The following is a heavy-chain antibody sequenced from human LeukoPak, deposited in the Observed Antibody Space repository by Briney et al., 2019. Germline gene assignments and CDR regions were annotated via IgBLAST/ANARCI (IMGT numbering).Heavy chain of an antibody. CDR2: ISAYNGNT. J-gene: IGHJ3*02. D-gene: IGHD2-8*01. CDR3: ARDIVLMVYAKSSDDAFDI. V-gene: IGHV1-18*01. CDR1: GYTFTSYG. Sequence: ASVKVSCKASGYTFTSYGISWVRQAPGQGLEWMGWISAYNGNTNYAQKLQGRVTMTTDTSTSTAYMELRSLRSDDTAVYYCARDIVLMVYAKSSDDAFDIWGQGTMVTVSS.